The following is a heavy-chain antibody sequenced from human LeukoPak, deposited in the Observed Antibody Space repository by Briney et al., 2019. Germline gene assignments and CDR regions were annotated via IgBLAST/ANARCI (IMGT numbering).Heavy chain of an antibody. D-gene: IGHD2-8*01. V-gene: IGHV1-69*05. CDR1: GGTFSSYA. CDR3: ARGEGYYCTNGVCYTGFMSY. J-gene: IGHJ4*02. CDR2: IIPIFGTA. Sequence: SVLVSCKASGGTFSSYAISWVRQAPGQGLEWMGGIIPIFGTANYAQKFQGRVTITTDESTSTAYMELSSLRSEDTAVYYCARGEGYYCTNGVCYTGFMSYWGQGTLVTVSS.